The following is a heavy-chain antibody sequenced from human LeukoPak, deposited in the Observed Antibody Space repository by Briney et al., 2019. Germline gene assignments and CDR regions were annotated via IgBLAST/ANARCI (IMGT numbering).Heavy chain of an antibody. CDR1: GGTFSSYA. J-gene: IGHJ6*02. CDR2: IIPILGIA. CDR3: ARERKSATGTNYYYGMDV. V-gene: IGHV1-69*04. Sequence: SVKVSCKASGGTFSSYAISWVRQAPGQGLEWMGRIIPILGIANYAQKFQGRVTITADKSTSTAYMELSSLRSEDTAVYYCARERKSATGTNYYYGMDVWGQGTTVTVSS. D-gene: IGHD1-7*01.